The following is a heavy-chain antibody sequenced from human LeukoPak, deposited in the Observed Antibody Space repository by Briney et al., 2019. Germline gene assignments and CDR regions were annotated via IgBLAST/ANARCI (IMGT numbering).Heavy chain of an antibody. CDR2: IYYTGST. D-gene: IGHD2-2*01. Sequence: SETLSLTCSVSGASITNYYWSWIRQPPGKGLEWIGYIYYTGSTKYNPSLRSRVTIAVDTAKKQFSLRLRSVTSADTAVYYCASSHMLQYCSRTNCGREFDTWGQGTLVTVSS. J-gene: IGHJ5*02. CDR3: ASSHMLQYCSRTNCGREFDT. V-gene: IGHV4-59*01. CDR1: GASITNYY.